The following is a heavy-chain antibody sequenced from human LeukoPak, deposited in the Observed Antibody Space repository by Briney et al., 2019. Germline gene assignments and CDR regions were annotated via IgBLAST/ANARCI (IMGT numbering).Heavy chain of an antibody. J-gene: IGHJ4*02. Sequence: SETLSLTCAVSGGSISSSSYYWGWIRQPPGKGLEWIGSIYYSGSTYYNPSLKSRVTISVDTSKNQFSLKLSSVTAADTAVYYCASRGYSYGYGSVLLDYWGQGTLVTVSS. CDR3: ASRGYSYGYGSVLLDY. CDR2: IYYSGST. CDR1: GGSISSSSYY. V-gene: IGHV4-39*07. D-gene: IGHD5-18*01.